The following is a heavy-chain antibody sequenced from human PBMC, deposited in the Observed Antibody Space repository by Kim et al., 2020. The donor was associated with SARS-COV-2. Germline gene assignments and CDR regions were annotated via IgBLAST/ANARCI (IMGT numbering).Heavy chain of an antibody. CDR2: N. J-gene: IGHJ4*02. CDR3: ARVAAADLFDY. D-gene: IGHD6-13*01. V-gene: IGHV6-1*01. Sequence: NDYAVSVKSRITINPDTSKNQFSLQLNSVTPEDTAVYYCARVAAADLFDYWGQGTLVTVSS.